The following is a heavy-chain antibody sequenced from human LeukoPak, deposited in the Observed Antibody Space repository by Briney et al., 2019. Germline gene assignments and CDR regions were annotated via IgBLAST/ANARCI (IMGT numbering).Heavy chain of an antibody. Sequence: GGSLRLSCAASGFTFSSYAMHWVRQAPGKGLEYVSAISSNGGSTYYANSVKGRFTISRDNSKNTLYLQMGSLRAEDMAVYYCARVEYSSGWYGYWGQGTLVTVSS. CDR1: GFTFSSYA. CDR3: ARVEYSSGWYGY. V-gene: IGHV3-64*01. J-gene: IGHJ4*02. D-gene: IGHD6-19*01. CDR2: ISSNGGST.